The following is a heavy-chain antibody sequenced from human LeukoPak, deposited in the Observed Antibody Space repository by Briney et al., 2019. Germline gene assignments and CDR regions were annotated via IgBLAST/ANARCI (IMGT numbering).Heavy chain of an antibody. D-gene: IGHD7-27*01. CDR2: IYTSGST. CDR3: ARGVLTGDPNFDY. V-gene: IGHV4-61*02. J-gene: IGHJ4*02. Sequence: PSETLSLTCTVSGGSISSGDYYWSWIRQPPGKGLEWIGRIYTSGSTNYNPSLKSRVTISVDTSKNQFSLNLSSVTAADTAVYYCARGVLTGDPNFDYWGQGTLFTVSS. CDR1: GGSISSGDYY.